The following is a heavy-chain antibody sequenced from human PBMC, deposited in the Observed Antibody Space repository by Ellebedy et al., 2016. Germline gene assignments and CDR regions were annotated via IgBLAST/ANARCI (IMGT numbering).Heavy chain of an antibody. CDR3: ATSPNLVRGVPYYFEY. J-gene: IGHJ4*02. V-gene: IGHV3-21*01. CDR2: ISGTGNYI. Sequence: GGSLRLSXAASGFTFNSHTMNWVRQAPGKGLEWVSSISGTGNYIFYADSVRARFTISRDNAKRSLYLQMNYLRGDETAVYYCATSPNLVRGVPYYFEYWGQGTLVTVSS. D-gene: IGHD3-10*01. CDR1: GFTFNSHT.